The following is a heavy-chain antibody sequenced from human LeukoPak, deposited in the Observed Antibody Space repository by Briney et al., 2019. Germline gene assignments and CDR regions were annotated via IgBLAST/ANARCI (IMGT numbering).Heavy chain of an antibody. J-gene: IGHJ4*02. CDR2: ITSGGDSI. CDR1: GFTFSTSA. CDR3: ATYRGRGSPFDF. V-gene: IGHV3-23*01. Sequence: GGSLRLSCAASGFTFSTSAMSWVRQTPGKGLEWVSGITSGGDSIKYADSVRGRFTISRDNSKSTVYLQMNSLRADDTAVYYCATYRGRGSPFDFWGQGTQVTVSS. D-gene: IGHD2-15*01.